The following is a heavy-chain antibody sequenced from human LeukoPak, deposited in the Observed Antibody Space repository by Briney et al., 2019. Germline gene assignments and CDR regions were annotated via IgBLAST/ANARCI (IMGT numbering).Heavy chain of an antibody. CDR1: GYSISSGDY. D-gene: IGHD3-16*01. J-gene: IGHJ6*03. CDR3: ARGGYYYYYTDV. CDR2: IYHSGST. Sequence: PSETLSLTCAVSGYSISSGDYWGWIRQPPGKGLEWIGSIYHSGSTYYNPSLKSRVTISVDRSKNQFSLKLSSVTAADTAVYYCARGGYYYYYTDVWGKGTTVTVSS. V-gene: IGHV4-38-2*01.